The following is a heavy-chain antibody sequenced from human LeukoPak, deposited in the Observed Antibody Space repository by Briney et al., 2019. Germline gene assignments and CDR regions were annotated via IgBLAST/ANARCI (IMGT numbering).Heavy chain of an antibody. Sequence: PSETLSLTCTVSGGSISSSSYYWGWIRQPPGKGLEWIGSIYYSGSTYYNPSLKSRVTISVGTSKNQFSLKLSSVTAADTAVYYCARPMYYYGSGSFDYWGQGTLVTVSS. CDR1: GGSISSSSYY. V-gene: IGHV4-39*01. CDR2: IYYSGST. CDR3: ARPMYYYGSGSFDY. J-gene: IGHJ4*02. D-gene: IGHD3-10*01.